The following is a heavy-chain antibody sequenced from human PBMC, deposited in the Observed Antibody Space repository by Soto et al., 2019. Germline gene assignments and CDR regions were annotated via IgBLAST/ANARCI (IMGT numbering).Heavy chain of an antibody. CDR1: GGSISSYY. J-gene: IGHJ6*04. D-gene: IGHD6-13*01. CDR2: IYTSGST. CDR3: ARDGIAAGGYYYYGMDV. Sequence: SETLSLTCTVSGGSISSYYWSWIRQPAGKGLEWIGRIYTSGSTNYNPSLKSRVTMSVDTSKNQFSLKLSSVTAADTAVYYCARDGIAAGGYYYYGMDVWGKGTTVTVSS. V-gene: IGHV4-4*07.